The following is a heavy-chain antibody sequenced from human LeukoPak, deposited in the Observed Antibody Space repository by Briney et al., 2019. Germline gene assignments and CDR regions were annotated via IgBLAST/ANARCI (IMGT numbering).Heavy chain of an antibody. CDR3: ARVTFGGVIVISAFDY. V-gene: IGHV3-21*01. D-gene: IGHD3-16*02. J-gene: IGHJ4*02. CDR1: GFTFSSYS. CDR2: ISSSSSYI. Sequence: PGGSLRLSCAASGFTFSSYSMNWVRQAPGKGLEWVSSISSSSSYIYYADSVKGRFTISRDNAENSLYLQMNSLRAEDTAVYYCARVTFGGVIVISAFDYWGQGTLVTVSS.